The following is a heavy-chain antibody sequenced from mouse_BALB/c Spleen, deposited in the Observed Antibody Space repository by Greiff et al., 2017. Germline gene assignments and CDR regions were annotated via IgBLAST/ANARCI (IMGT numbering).Heavy chain of an antibody. CDR2: ISSGGSYT. V-gene: IGHV5-6*01. J-gene: IGHJ2*01. CDR3: ARVGTTVVPYCDY. D-gene: IGHD1-1*01. Sequence: EVQGVESGGDLVKPGGSLKLSCAASGFTFSSYGMSWVRQTPDKRLEWVATISSGGSYTYYPDSVKGRFTISRDNAKNTLYLQMSSLKSEDTAMYYCARVGTTVVPYCDYWGQGTTLTVSS. CDR1: GFTFSSYG.